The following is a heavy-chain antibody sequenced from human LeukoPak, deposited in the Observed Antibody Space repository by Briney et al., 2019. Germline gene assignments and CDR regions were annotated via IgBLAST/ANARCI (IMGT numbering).Heavy chain of an antibody. CDR1: GFTFSSYA. D-gene: IGHD3-22*01. CDR3: AREWGYYYDSSGYFDY. Sequence: HPGRSLRLSCAASGFTFSSYAMHWVRQAPGKGLEWVAVISYDGSNKYYADSVKGRFTISRDNSKNTLYLQMNSLRAEDTAVYYCAREWGYYYDSSGYFDYWGQGTLVTVSS. J-gene: IGHJ4*02. CDR2: ISYDGSNK. V-gene: IGHV3-30*04.